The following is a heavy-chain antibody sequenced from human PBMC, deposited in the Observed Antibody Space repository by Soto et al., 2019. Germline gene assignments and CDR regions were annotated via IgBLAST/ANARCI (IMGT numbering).Heavy chain of an antibody. CDR2: IYYSGST. D-gene: IGHD3-10*01. V-gene: IGHV4-39*01. CDR1: GGSISSSSYY. CDR3: ERLQAWAFGEVFGVIMSTYNWFDP. J-gene: IGHJ5*02. Sequence: SETLSLTCTVSGGSISSSSYYWGWIRQPPGKGLEWIGSIYYSGSTYYNPSLKSRVTISVDTSKNQFSLKLSSVTAADTAVYYCERLQAWAFGEVFGVIMSTYNWFDPWCQGILVTVS.